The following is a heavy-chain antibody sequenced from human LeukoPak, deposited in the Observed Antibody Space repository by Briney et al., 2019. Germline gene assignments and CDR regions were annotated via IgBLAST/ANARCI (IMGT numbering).Heavy chain of an antibody. J-gene: IGHJ5*02. CDR2: IYYSGNT. CDR3: ARGRSSGWNWFDP. D-gene: IGHD6-19*01. V-gene: IGHV4-30-4*01. CDR1: GGSISSGDYY. Sequence: PSETLSLTCTVSGGSISSGDYYWSWIRQPPGKGLEWIGYIYYSGNTYYNPSLKSRLTISVDTSKNQFSLKLSSVTAADTAVYYCARGRSSGWNWFDPWGQGTLVTVSS.